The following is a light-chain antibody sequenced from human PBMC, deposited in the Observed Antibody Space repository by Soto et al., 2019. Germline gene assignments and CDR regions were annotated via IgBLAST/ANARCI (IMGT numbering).Light chain of an antibody. V-gene: IGKV3-15*01. CDR3: QQYNNRPLN. CDR2: GAS. J-gene: IGKJ4*01. CDR1: QSVNNN. Sequence: EIVMTQSPATLSVSPGERATLSCRASQSVNNNLAWYQQKPGQAPRLLIYGASARATGIPARFSGSGSGTEFTLTISSLQSEDFAVYYCQQYNNRPLNFGRGTKVEIK.